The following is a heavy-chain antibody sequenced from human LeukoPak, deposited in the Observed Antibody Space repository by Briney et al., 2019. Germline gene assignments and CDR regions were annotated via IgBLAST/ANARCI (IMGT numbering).Heavy chain of an antibody. CDR1: GFTFSNYP. CDR3: AKLGDDSSGYRFDY. J-gene: IGHJ4*02. V-gene: IGHV3-23*01. D-gene: IGHD3-22*01. CDR2: ISGSGGST. Sequence: GGSLRLSCAASGFTFSNYPMSRVRQAPGKGLEWVSVISGSGGSTYYADSVKGRFTISRDNSKNTLYLQMNSLRAEDTAVYYCAKLGDDSSGYRFDYWGQGTLVTVSS.